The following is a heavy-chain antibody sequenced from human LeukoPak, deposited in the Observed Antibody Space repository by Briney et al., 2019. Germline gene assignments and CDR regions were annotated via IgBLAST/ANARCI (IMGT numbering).Heavy chain of an antibody. CDR2: IKQDGSEK. V-gene: IGHV3-7*01. J-gene: IGHJ4*02. Sequence: GGSLRLSCAASGFTFSNYWMSWVRQPPGKGLEWVANIKQDGSEKYYVDSVKGRFTISRDNAKNSLYLQMNSLRAEDTAVYYCAREIRDFWSGLDYWGQGTLVTVSS. CDR1: GFTFSNYW. CDR3: AREIRDFWSGLDY. D-gene: IGHD3-3*01.